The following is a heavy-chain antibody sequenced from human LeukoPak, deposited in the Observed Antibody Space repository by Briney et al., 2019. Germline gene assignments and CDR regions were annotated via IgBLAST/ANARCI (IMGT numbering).Heavy chain of an antibody. Sequence: APVKVSCKASEYTFTKYYMNWVRQAPGQGLEWMGIMHPTGDSTNYAQKFQGRVTLTRDTSTGTFYMELSSLTSEDTAVYYCARHDFDLPMIYSFFVHWGQGTLVTVSS. V-gene: IGHV1-46*01. J-gene: IGHJ5*02. CDR1: EYTFTKYY. D-gene: IGHD3-3*01. CDR2: MHPTGDST. CDR3: ARHDFDLPMIYSFFVH.